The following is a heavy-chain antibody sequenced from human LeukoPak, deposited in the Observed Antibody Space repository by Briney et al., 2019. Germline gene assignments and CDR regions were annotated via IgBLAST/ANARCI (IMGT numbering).Heavy chain of an antibody. Sequence: PSQTLSLTCTVSGGSISSGGYSWSWIRQPPGKGLEWIGYIYHSGSTYYNPSLKSRVTISVDRSKNQFSLKLSSVTAADTAVYYCARDRSSGYYWNAFDIWGQGTMVTVSS. J-gene: IGHJ3*02. CDR3: ARDRSSGYYWNAFDI. CDR2: IYHSGST. V-gene: IGHV4-30-2*01. D-gene: IGHD3-22*01. CDR1: GGSISSGGYS.